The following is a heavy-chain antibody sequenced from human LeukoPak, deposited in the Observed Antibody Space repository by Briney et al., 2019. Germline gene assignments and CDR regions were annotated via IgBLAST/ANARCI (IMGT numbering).Heavy chain of an antibody. D-gene: IGHD2-15*01. J-gene: IGHJ6*02. CDR3: ARGAIIAAPGDYYYGADV. CDR1: GFILRRYA. V-gene: IGHV3-30*04. Sequence: GGSLRLSCAVSGFILRRYAMHWGRQAPGKGPEWVASISSDGNNKFYADSVKGRFTISRDNPKNSLLLEMNGLRVEDTAMYYCARGAIIAAPGDYYYGADVWGQGTAVTVSS. CDR2: ISSDGNNK.